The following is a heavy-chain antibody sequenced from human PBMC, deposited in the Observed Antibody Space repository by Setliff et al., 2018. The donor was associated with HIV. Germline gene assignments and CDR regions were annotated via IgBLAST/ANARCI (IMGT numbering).Heavy chain of an antibody. CDR3: ARRYCTSTSCSSPYDY. D-gene: IGHD2-2*01. CDR1: GFTFTNYS. J-gene: IGHJ4*02. Sequence: GGSLRLSCTASGFTFTNYSMNWVRQPPGKGLEWVSSISSTSSYIYYTDSVKGRFTISRDNAKNSLYLQMNSLRAEDTAVYYCARRYCTSTSCSSPYDYWGRGTLVTVSS. CDR2: ISSTSSYI. V-gene: IGHV3-21*01.